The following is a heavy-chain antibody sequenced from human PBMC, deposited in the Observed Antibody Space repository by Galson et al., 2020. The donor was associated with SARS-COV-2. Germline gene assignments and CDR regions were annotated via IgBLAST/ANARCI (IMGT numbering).Heavy chain of an antibody. Sequence: ETSETLSLTCTVSGGSISSYYWSWIRQPPGKGLEWIGYIYYSGSTNYNPSLKSRVTISVDTSKNQFSLKLSSVTAADTAVYYCASQLPGIAAAGTLVDWGQGTLVTVSS. J-gene: IGHJ4*02. CDR1: GGSISSYY. D-gene: IGHD6-13*01. CDR2: IYYSGST. CDR3: ASQLPGIAAAGTLVD. V-gene: IGHV4-59*08.